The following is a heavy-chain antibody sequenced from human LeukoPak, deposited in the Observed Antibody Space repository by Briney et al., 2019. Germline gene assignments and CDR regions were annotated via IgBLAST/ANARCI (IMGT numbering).Heavy chain of an antibody. CDR2: ISSSGSTI. V-gene: IGHV3-11*01. Sequence: PGGSLRLSCAASGFTFSDYYMSWIRQARGKGLEWVSYISSSGSTIYYADSVKGRFTISRDNAKNSLYLQMNSLRAEDTAVYYCARDTNDYGDYVREDYWGQGTLVTVSS. CDR3: ARDTNDYGDYVREDY. J-gene: IGHJ4*02. CDR1: GFTFSDYY. D-gene: IGHD4-17*01.